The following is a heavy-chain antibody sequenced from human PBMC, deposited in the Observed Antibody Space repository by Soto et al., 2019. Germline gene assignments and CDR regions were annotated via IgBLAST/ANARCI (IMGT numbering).Heavy chain of an antibody. D-gene: IGHD3-3*01. Sequence: QITLKESGPTLVKPTQTLTLTCTFSGFSLSTSGVGVGWIRQPPGKALEWLALIYWDDDKRYSPSLKSRLTSTKDPSKTQAVLTRTKMDPVDPATCVCAHKRGYYDFWSGYAPWGQGTLVTVSS. J-gene: IGHJ5*02. V-gene: IGHV2-5*02. CDR2: IYWDDDK. CDR1: GFSLSTSGVG. CDR3: AHKRGYYDFWSGYAP.